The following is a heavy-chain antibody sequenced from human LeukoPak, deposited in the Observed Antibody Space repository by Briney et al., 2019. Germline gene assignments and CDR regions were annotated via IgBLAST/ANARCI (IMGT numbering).Heavy chain of an antibody. CDR2: ISVYNGNT. D-gene: IGHD3-9*01. CDR1: GYTFTSYG. Sequence: ASVNVSCKASGYTFTSYGISWVRQAPGQGLEWMGGISVYNGNTNYAHNLQGRVTMTIATYTSTAYIELRSLRSDDTAVYYCARLYDILTGYSTRAAFDIWGQGTMVTVSS. CDR3: ARLYDILTGYSTRAAFDI. J-gene: IGHJ3*02. V-gene: IGHV1-18*01.